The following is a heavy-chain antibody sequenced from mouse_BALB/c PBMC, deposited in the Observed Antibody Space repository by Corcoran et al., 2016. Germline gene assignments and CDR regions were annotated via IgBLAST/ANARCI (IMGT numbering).Heavy chain of an antibody. CDR1: GYSITSGYY. J-gene: IGHJ1*01. CDR2: ISYDGSN. D-gene: IGHD1-1*01. V-gene: IGHV3-6*02. Sequence: DVQLQESGPGLVKPSQSLSLTCSVTGYSITSGYYWNWIRQFPGNKLEWMGYISYDGSNNYNPSLKNRISITRDTSKHQFFLKLNSVTTEDTATYYCARDPYYYYGSSYWYFDVWGAGTTVTVSS. CDR3: ARDPYYYYGSSYWYFDV.